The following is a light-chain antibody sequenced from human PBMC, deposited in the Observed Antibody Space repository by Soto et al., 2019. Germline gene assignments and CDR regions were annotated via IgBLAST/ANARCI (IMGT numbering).Light chain of an antibody. Sequence: QLVLTQSPSASASLGASVKLTCTLSSGHSSYAIAWHQQQPEKGPRYLMKLNSDGSHSKGDGIPDRFSGSSSGAERYLPISSLQSEDEADYYCQTWGTGIHWVFGGGTKVTVL. CDR3: QTWGTGIHWV. CDR1: SGHSSYA. CDR2: LNSDGSH. V-gene: IGLV4-69*01. J-gene: IGLJ3*02.